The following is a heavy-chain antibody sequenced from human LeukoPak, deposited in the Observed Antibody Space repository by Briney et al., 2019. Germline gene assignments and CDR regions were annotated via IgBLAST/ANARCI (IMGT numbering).Heavy chain of an antibody. CDR2: INHSGRT. V-gene: IGHV4-34*01. Sequence: SETLSLTCAVYGRSFSGYYWSWIRQSPAKGLEWIGEINHSGRTNYNPSLKSRVTISVDTSKSQFSLKVTSVTAADTAVYYCARGGPRYSSSWLNYWGQGILVTVSS. CDR3: ARGGPRYSSSWLNY. CDR1: GRSFSGYY. D-gene: IGHD6-13*01. J-gene: IGHJ4*02.